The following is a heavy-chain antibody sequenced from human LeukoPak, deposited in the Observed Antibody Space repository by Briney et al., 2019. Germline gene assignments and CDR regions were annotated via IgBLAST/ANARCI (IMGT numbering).Heavy chain of an antibody. CDR3: AREGYYYDSSGYSDY. CDR1: GGSFSGYY. V-gene: IGHV4-34*01. Sequence: PETLSLTCAVYGGSFSGYYWSWIRQPPGKGLEWIGEINHSGSTNYNPSLKSRVTISVDTSKNQFSLKLSSVTAADTAVYYCAREGYYYDSSGYSDYWGQGTLVTVSS. CDR2: INHSGST. J-gene: IGHJ4*02. D-gene: IGHD3-22*01.